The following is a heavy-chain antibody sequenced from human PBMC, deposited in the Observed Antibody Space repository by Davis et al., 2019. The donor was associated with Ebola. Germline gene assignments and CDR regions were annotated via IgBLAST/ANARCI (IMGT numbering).Heavy chain of an antibody. V-gene: IGHV5-51*01. CDR1: GYSITSYW. D-gene: IGHD2-21*02. CDR3: ARQGSYCGGDCYPPAGGMDV. Sequence: GESLNTSCKGSGYSITSYWTGWVRQMPGKGLECMGIIYPGDSDTRYSPSFQGQVTISADKSISTAYLQWSSLKASDTAMYYCARQGSYCGGDCYPPAGGMDVWGQGTTVTVSS. J-gene: IGHJ6*02. CDR2: IYPGDSDT.